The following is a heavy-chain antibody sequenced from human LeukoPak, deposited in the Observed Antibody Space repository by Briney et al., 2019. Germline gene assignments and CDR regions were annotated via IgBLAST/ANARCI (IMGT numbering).Heavy chain of an antibody. CDR2: ISRSSSPT. Sequence: HSGGSLRLSCAASGFTFSSYSMNWVRQAPGKGLEWVSYISRSSSPTYFADSVKGRFTISRDNAKNSLYLQMNSLRAEDTAVYYCARDDDGFDIWGQGTMVTVSS. CDR3: ARDDDGFDI. J-gene: IGHJ3*02. CDR1: GFTFSSYS. V-gene: IGHV3-48*04.